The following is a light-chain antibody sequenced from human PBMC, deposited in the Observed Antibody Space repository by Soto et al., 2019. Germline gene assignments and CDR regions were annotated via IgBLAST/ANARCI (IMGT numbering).Light chain of an antibody. V-gene: IGKV3-20*01. CDR2: GAS. CDR3: QQYASSPLT. Sequence: EIVLTQSPGTLSLSSGERATLSCRASQSVRSNYLAWYQQKPGQAPRLLIYGASSRATGIPDRFGGSGSGTDFTLTISRLEPEGFAVYYWQQYASSPLTFGGGTKVEIK. CDR1: QSVRSNY. J-gene: IGKJ4*01.